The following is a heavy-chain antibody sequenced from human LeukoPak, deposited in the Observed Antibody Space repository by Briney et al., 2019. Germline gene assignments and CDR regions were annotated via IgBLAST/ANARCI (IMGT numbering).Heavy chain of an antibody. CDR3: ARRMWYSSSWRGFDY. Sequence: GASLKISYQGSGYPFNNYWLAWVREMPEKSLELMGIIYPGDSNTKYSPPFQGQVTISADKSTNTAYLQWRSLKASDTAMYYCARRMWYSSSWRGFDYWGQGPLVTVSS. CDR1: GYPFNNYW. J-gene: IGHJ4*02. CDR2: IYPGDSNT. V-gene: IGHV5-51*01. D-gene: IGHD6-6*01.